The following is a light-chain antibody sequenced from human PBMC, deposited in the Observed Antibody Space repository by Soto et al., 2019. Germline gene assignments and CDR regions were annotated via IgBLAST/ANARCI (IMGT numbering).Light chain of an antibody. V-gene: IGLV2-14*01. CDR1: SSDVGGYNY. J-gene: IGLJ1*01. CDR2: DVS. Sequence: QSVLTQPASVSGSPGQSITISCTGTSSDVGGYNYVSWYQQHPGKAPKLMIYDVSSRPSGVSYRFSGSKSGNTASLTISGLQAEDEADYYCSSYKSSNTRYVFGTGTKLTVL. CDR3: SSYKSSNTRYV.